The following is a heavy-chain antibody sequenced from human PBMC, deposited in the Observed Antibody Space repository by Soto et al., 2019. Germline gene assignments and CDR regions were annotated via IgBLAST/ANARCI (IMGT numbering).Heavy chain of an antibody. CDR1: GFNFSSYA. CDR2: ISGSSGSI. J-gene: IGHJ5*02. CDR3: AKGPSSSWKDNWFDP. D-gene: IGHD6-13*01. V-gene: IGHV3-23*01. Sequence: EVQLLESGGGLVQPGGSLRLSCADSGFNFSSYAMSWVRQAPGKGLEWFSAISGSSGSIYYADTVKGRFTIYRDNSKNTVYMQMNSLRAEDTAIYYCAKGPSSSWKDNWFDPWGKGTLVTGYS.